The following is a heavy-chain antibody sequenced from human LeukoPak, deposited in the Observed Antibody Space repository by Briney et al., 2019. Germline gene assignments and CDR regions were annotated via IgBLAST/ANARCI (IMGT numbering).Heavy chain of an antibody. CDR2: IRYDGSNK. D-gene: IGHD3-10*01. Sequence: GGSLRLSCAASGFTFSSYGMHWVRQAPGKGLEWVAFIRYDGSNKYYADSVKGRFTISRDNSKNTLYLQMNSLRAEDTAVYYCAKGGGAGSTSPFFDYWGQGTLVTVSS. CDR3: AKGGGAGSTSPFFDY. J-gene: IGHJ4*02. CDR1: GFTFSSYG. V-gene: IGHV3-30*02.